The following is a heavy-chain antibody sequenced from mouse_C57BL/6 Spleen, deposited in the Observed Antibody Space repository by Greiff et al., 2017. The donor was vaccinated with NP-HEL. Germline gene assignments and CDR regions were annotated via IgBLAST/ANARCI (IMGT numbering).Heavy chain of an antibody. CDR1: GYTFTSYT. CDR3: ARDTTLVAYYAMDY. J-gene: IGHJ4*01. V-gene: IGHV1-4*01. D-gene: IGHD1-1*01. Sequence: VQLQQSGAELARPGASVKMSCKASGYTFTSYTMHWVKQRPGQGLEWIGYINPSSGYTKYNQKFKDKATLTADKSSSTAYMQLSSLTSEDSAVYYCARDTTLVAYYAMDYWGQGTSVTVSS. CDR2: INPSSGYT.